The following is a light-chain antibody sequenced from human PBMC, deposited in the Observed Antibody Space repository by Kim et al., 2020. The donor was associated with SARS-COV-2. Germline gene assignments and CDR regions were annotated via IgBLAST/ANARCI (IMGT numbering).Light chain of an antibody. CDR1: SLRSYY. CDR3: NSRDSSGNHVV. Sequence: SSELTQDPAVSVALGQTVRITCHGDSLRSYYASWYQQKPGQAPVLVIYGKNNRPSGIPDRFSGSSSGNTASLTISGAQAEDEADYYCNSRDSSGNHVVFGGGTQRTVL. V-gene: IGLV3-19*01. J-gene: IGLJ2*01. CDR2: GKN.